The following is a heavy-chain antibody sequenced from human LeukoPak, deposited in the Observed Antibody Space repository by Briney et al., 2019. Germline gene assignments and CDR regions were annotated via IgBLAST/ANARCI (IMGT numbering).Heavy chain of an antibody. CDR3: AKVGGNFVVVTATPGNDDFDI. CDR2: INYSGST. D-gene: IGHD2-21*02. CDR1: GGSISSSDYY. V-gene: IGHV4-39*07. J-gene: IGHJ3*02. Sequence: SETLSLTCTVSGGSISSSDYYWGWIRQPPGKGLEWIGSINYSGSTYYNPSLKSRVTISIDTSKNQFSLKLSSVTAADTAVYYCAKVGGNFVVVTATPGNDDFDIWGQGTMVTVSS.